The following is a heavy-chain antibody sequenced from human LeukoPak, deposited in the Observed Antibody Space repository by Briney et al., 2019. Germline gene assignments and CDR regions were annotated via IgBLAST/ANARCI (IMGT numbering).Heavy chain of an antibody. V-gene: IGHV3-53*01. CDR1: GLTVSINY. CDR2: IYSGGST. Sequence: RGRSLRLSCPASGLTVSINYMSWVRHAAGEGLEWVSVIYSGGSTYYADSVKGRFTISRDNSKNTLYLQMNSLRAEDTAVYYCAGSGSYYRGAFDIWGQGTMVTVSS. CDR3: AGSGSYYRGAFDI. J-gene: IGHJ3*02. D-gene: IGHD1-26*01.